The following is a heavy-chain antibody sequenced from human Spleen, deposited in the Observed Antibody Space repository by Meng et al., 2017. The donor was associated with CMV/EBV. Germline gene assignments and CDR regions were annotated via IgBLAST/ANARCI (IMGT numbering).Heavy chain of an antibody. CDR3: ARDREQLAANYGMDV. V-gene: IGHV4-59*01. J-gene: IGHJ6*02. CDR2: IYYSGST. Sequence: SETLSLTCTVSGGSISSYYWGWIRQPPGKGLEWIGYIYYSGSTNYNPSLKSRVTISVDTSKNQFSLKLSSVTAADTAVYYCARDREQLAANYGMDVWGQGTTVTVSS. CDR1: GGSISSYY. D-gene: IGHD6-6*01.